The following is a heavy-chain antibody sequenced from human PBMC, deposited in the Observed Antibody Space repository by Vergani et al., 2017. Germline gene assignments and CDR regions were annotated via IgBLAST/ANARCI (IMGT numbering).Heavy chain of an antibody. V-gene: IGHV3-30*02. CDR3: TRGWYYDSIAYWAY. J-gene: IGHJ4*02. CDR2: IGYDGRIK. Sequence: VQLVESGGGVVQPGGSLRLYCATSGFSFNTYGAHWVRQAPGKGLEWVAFIGYDGRIKYNVDSVKGRFTISRDTSKKTLSLQMRSLRADDTAVYYCTRGWYYDSIAYWAYWGQGTLVTVSS. CDR1: GFSFNTYG. D-gene: IGHD3-22*01.